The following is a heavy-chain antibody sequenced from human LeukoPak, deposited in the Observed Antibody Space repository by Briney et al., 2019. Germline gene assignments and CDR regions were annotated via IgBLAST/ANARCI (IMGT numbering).Heavy chain of an antibody. Sequence: GGSLRLSCAASGFTFSSYSMNWVRQAPGKGLEWVSYISSSSSTIYYADSVKGRFTISRDNAKNSLYLQMNSLRAEDTAVYYCARVYFGIDYWGQGTLVTVSS. V-gene: IGHV3-48*04. CDR1: GFTFSSYS. CDR3: ARVYFGIDY. J-gene: IGHJ4*02. CDR2: ISSSSSTI. D-gene: IGHD2-8*01.